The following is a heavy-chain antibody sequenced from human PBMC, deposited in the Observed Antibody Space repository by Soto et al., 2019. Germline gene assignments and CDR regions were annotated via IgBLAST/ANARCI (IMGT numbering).Heavy chain of an antibody. D-gene: IGHD1-20*01. CDR2: IYSGGTT. CDR1: GFTVVSNY. V-gene: IGHV3-53*01. CDR3: ARASTYNWHDVGYFDY. Sequence: EVQLVESGGGLIQPGGSLRLSCAASGFTVVSNYMCWVRQAPGKGLEWVSVIYSGGTTYYADSVRGRFTISRDNSKNTLFLQMNSLRAGDTAMYYCARASTYNWHDVGYFDYWGQGTLVTVSS. J-gene: IGHJ4*02.